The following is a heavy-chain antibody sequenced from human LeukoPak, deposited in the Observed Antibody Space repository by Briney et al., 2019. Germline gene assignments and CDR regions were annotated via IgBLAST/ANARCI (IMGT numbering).Heavy chain of an antibody. Sequence: PGGSLRLSCAASGFTVSDNYMNWVRQAPGKGLEWVSSITDSGGNTYYAAPVKGRFTISRDNSKNTLYLQMNSLRAEDTAAYYCARAGHCTNGICYTADFDYWGQGTLVTVSS. CDR3: ARAGHCTNGICYTADFDY. CDR2: ITDSGGNT. V-gene: IGHV3-23*01. CDR1: GFTVSDNY. J-gene: IGHJ4*02. D-gene: IGHD2-8*01.